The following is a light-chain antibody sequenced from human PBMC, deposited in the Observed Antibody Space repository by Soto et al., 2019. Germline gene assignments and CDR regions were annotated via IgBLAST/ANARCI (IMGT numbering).Light chain of an antibody. CDR2: AVS. V-gene: IGLV2-14*01. CDR1: SGDFGGYNY. J-gene: IGLJ1*01. CDR3: NSYSTSSTLYV. Sequence: QSVLTQPASVSGSPGQSITISCTGTSGDFGGYNYVSWYQHHPGKAPKLMIYAVSNRPSGVSNRFSGSKSGNTASLTISGLQAEDEADYYCNSYSTSSTLYVFGTGTKVTVL.